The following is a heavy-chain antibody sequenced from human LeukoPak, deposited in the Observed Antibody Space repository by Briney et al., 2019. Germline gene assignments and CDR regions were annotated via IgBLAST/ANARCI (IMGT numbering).Heavy chain of an antibody. CDR3: ARHYGPEERAFDI. CDR2: INHSGST. CDR1: GGSFSDSY. J-gene: IGHJ3*02. V-gene: IGHV4-34*01. D-gene: IGHD3-10*01. Sequence: SETLSLTCAVYGGSFSDSYWSWIRQPPGRGLERIGEINHSGSTNYNPSLKSRVTISEDTSKNQFSLKVNSVTAADTAVYYCARHYGPEERAFDIWGQGTTVTVSS.